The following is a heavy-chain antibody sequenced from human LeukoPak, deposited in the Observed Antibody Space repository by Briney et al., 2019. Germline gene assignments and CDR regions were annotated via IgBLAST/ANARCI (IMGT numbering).Heavy chain of an antibody. CDR1: GFTFSSYG. D-gene: IGHD5-18*01. V-gene: IGHV3-7*03. J-gene: IGHJ4*02. Sequence: GGSLRLSCAASGFTFSSYGMHWVRQAPGKGLEWVANIKQDGSEKYYVDSVKGRFTISRDNAKNSLYLQMNSLRAEDTAVYYCAVGEYSYGFSLDYWGQGTLVTVSS. CDR2: IKQDGSEK. CDR3: AVGEYSYGFSLDY.